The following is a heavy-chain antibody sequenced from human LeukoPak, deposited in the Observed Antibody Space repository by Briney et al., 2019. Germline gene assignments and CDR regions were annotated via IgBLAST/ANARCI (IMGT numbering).Heavy chain of an antibody. V-gene: IGHV3-48*03. CDR3: AREVAAAGNNAFDY. CDR1: GFTFSSYE. J-gene: IGHJ4*02. D-gene: IGHD6-13*01. Sequence: GGSLRLSCAASGFTFSSYEMNWVRQAPGKGLEWVSCISSSGSTIYYANSVNDRFTTVRDNAKNSLYLQMHSLRADATAVYYCAREVAAAGNNAFDYWRQGTLVTVSS. CDR2: ISSSGSTI.